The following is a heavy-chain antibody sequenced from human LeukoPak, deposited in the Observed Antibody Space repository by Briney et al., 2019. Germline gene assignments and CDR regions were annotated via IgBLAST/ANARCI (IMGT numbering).Heavy chain of an antibody. CDR2: FDPEDGET. V-gene: IGHV1-24*01. CDR1: AYTLTELS. D-gene: IGHD2-15*01. CDR3: ATDTPDP. J-gene: IGHJ5*02. Sequence: ASVKVSFKVSAYTLTELSMHWVRRAPGKGLEWMGDFDPEDGETIYAQKFQGRVTMTEDTSTDTAYMELSSLRSEDTAVYYCATDTPDPWGQGTLVTVSS.